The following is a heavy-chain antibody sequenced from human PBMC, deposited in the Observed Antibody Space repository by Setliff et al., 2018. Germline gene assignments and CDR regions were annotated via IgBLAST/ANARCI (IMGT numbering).Heavy chain of an antibody. CDR2: IHHRGST. CDR3: ARERYGMDV. V-gene: IGHV4-38-2*02. CDR1: GYSISSGYY. J-gene: IGHJ6*02. Sequence: SETLSLTCAVSGYSISSGYYWGWIRQPPGKGLEWIGSIHHRGSTYYNPSLKSRVTTLVDTSKNQFSLKLSSVTAADTAVYYCARERYGMDVWGQGTTVTVSS.